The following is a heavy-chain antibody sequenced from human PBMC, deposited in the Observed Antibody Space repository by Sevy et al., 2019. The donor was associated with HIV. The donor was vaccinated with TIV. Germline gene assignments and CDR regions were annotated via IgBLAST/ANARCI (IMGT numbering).Heavy chain of an antibody. D-gene: IGHD2-21*01. CDR2: IKGDGSEK. CDR1: GFTLSSSW. J-gene: IGHJ4*02. CDR3: ATEGAGAYNY. V-gene: IGHV3-7*01. Sequence: GGSLRLSCAASGFTLSSSWMSWVRQAPGKGREWGANIKGDGSEKYYVDSVKGRFTISRDNAKNSLYLQMNSMRAGDTAVYYCATEGAGAYNYWGQGILVTVSS.